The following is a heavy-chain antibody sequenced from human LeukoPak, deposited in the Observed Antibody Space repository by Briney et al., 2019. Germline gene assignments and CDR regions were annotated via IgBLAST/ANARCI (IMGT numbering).Heavy chain of an antibody. V-gene: IGHV1-18*01. J-gene: IGHJ4*02. D-gene: IGHD6-13*01. CDR1: GYIFTDYG. CDR2: ISANSGYT. Sequence: ASVKVSCKASGYIFTDYGISWVRQAPGQGLEWMGWISANSGYTNYAQKLQGRVTMTTDTSTSTAYMELRSLRSDDTAVYYCARELGSSWGYYFDYWGQGTLVTVSS. CDR3: ARELGSSWGYYFDY.